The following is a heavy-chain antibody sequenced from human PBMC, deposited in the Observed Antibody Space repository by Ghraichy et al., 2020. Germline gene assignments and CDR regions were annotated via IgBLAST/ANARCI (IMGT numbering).Heavy chain of an antibody. J-gene: IGHJ4*02. CDR2: INHSGST. CDR3: ARGYRGSSSSWYHY. Sequence: SETLSLTCAVYGGSFSGYYWSWIRQPPGKGLEWIGEINHSGSTNYNPSLKSRVTISVDTSKNQFSLKLSSVTAADTAVYYCARGYRGSSSSWYHYWGQGTLVTVSS. V-gene: IGHV4-34*01. D-gene: IGHD6-13*01. CDR1: GGSFSGYY.